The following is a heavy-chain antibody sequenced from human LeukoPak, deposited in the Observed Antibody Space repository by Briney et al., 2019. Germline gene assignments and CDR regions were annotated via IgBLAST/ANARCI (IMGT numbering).Heavy chain of an antibody. Sequence: GGSLRLSCAASGFTFDDYAMHWVRQAPGKGLEWVSGISWNSGSIGYADSVKGRFTISRDNAKNSLYLQMNSLRAEDTALYYCANSGSYYLKAFDIWGQGTMVTVSS. V-gene: IGHV3-9*01. CDR1: GFTFDDYA. CDR2: ISWNSGSI. J-gene: IGHJ3*02. D-gene: IGHD1-26*01. CDR3: ANSGSYYLKAFDI.